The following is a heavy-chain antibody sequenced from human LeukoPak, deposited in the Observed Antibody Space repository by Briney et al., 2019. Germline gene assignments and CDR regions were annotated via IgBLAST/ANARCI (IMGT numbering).Heavy chain of an antibody. J-gene: IGHJ4*02. CDR3: ARGAFQGSSWFDY. CDR1: GYTFTGYY. D-gene: IGHD6-13*01. CDR2: INPNSGGT. V-gene: IGHV1-2*02. Sequence: GASVKVSSKASGYTFTGYYMHWVRQAPGQGLEWMGWINPNSGGTNYAQNFQGRVAMTRDTSISTAYMELSRLRSDDTAVYYCARGAFQGSSWFDYWGQGTLVTVSS.